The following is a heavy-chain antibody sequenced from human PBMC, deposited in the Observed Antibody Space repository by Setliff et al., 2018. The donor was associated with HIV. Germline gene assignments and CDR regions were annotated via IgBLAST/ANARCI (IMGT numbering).Heavy chain of an antibody. J-gene: IGHJ4*02. CDR3: LLEAPLIMGTTPPV. V-gene: IGHV4-59*12. D-gene: IGHD1-26*01. CDR2: TNHNGST. Sequence: PSETLSLTCSVSGGSISNFYWSWIRQSPGKGLEWIGETNHNGSTTYNPSLKSRVAISLDTTKNQFSLNLNTVTAADTAVYYCLLEAPLIMGTTPPVWGQGTLVTVSS. CDR1: GGSISNFY.